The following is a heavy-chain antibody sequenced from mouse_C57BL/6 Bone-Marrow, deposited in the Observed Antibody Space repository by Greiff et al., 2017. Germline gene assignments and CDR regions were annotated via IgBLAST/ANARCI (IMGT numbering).Heavy chain of an antibody. CDR2: ISSGGSYT. V-gene: IGHV5-6*01. Sequence: EVQRVESGGDLVKPGGSLKLSCAASGFTFSSYGMSWVRQTPDKRLEWVATISSGGSYTYYPDSVKGRFTISRDNAKNTLYLQMSSLKSEDTAMYYCARHAITTVVAPFGDWGQGTTLTVSS. D-gene: IGHD1-1*01. CDR3: ARHAITTVVAPFGD. CDR1: GFTFSSYG. J-gene: IGHJ2*01.